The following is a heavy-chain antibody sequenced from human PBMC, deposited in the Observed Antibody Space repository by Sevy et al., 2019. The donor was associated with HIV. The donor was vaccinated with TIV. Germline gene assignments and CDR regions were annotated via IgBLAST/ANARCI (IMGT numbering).Heavy chain of an antibody. CDR2: FDPEVGEK. D-gene: IGHD3-22*01. CDR3: ATTKDYYDSSGCPFDY. Sequence: ASVKVSCKVSGYTLTQLSMHWVRQAPGKGLEWMGSFDPEVGEKIYAQKLQGRVTMTEDTSADTAYMELNSLRSEDTAVYYCATTKDYYDSSGCPFDYWGQGTPVTVSS. CDR1: GYTLTQLS. V-gene: IGHV1-24*01. J-gene: IGHJ4*02.